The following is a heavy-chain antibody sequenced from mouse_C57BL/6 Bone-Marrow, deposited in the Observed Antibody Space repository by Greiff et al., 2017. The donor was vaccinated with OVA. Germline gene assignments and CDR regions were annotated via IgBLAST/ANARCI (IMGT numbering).Heavy chain of an antibody. CDR2: ISYSGST. CDR1: GYSITSDY. V-gene: IGHV3-8*01. Sequence: EVQRVESGPGLAKPSQTLSLTCSVTGYSITSDYWNWIRKFPGNKLEYMGYISYSGSTYYNPSLKSRISITRDTSKNQYYLQLNSVTTEDTATYYCARKDYSTFWYFDVWGTGTTVTVSS. CDR3: ARKDYSTFWYFDV. D-gene: IGHD2-5*01. J-gene: IGHJ1*03.